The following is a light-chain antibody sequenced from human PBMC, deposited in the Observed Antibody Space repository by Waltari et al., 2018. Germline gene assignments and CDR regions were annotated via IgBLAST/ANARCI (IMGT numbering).Light chain of an antibody. CDR2: DAS. J-gene: IGKJ4*01. CDR3: QQYDNDVPLT. V-gene: IGKV1-33*01. Sequence: IQMTQSPSSLSASVGERVTITCQASQDISKYLNWYQQKSGKAPKLLIYDASNLETGVPLRFSGSGSGTDFSFTISSLQPEDIATYYCQQYDNDVPLTFGGGTKVEIK. CDR1: QDISKY.